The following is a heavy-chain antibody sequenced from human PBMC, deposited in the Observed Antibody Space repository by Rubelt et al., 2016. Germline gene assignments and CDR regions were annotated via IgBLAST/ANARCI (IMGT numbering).Heavy chain of an antibody. D-gene: IGHD5-18*01. Sequence: QVQLVQSGAEVKKPGASVKVSCKASGYTFTSYAMHWVRQAPGQRLEWMGWINAGNGNTKYSQKFQGRVTITRDTSASTAYMELSSLRSEDTAVYYCARSKDTAMVTDVDWYFDLWGRGTLVTVSS. V-gene: IGHV1-3*01. J-gene: IGHJ2*01. CDR1: GYTFTSYA. CDR3: ARSKDTAMVTDVDWYFDL. CDR2: INAGNGNT.